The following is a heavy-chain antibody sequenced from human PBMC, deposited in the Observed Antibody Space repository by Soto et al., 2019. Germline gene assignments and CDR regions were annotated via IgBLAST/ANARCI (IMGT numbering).Heavy chain of an antibody. J-gene: IGHJ3*02. V-gene: IGHV4-59*08. CDR3: ARLVGGDYDAFDI. CDR1: GGSISSYY. CDR2: IYYSGST. Sequence: QVQLQESGPGLVKPSETLSLTCTVSGGSISSYYWSWIRQPPGKGLEWIGYIYYSGSTNYNPSLKSRVTISVDTSKNQFSLKLSSVTAADTAVYYCARLVGGDYDAFDIWGQGTMVTVSS. D-gene: IGHD4-17*01.